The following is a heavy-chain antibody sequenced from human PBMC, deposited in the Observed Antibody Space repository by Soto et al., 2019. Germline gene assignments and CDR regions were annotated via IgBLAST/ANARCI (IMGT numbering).Heavy chain of an antibody. CDR2: IRSKGNNYAT. Sequence: EVQLVESGGGLVQPGGSLKLSCAASGFTFSGSAMHWVRQASGKGQGWVGRIRSKGNNYATAYGTSLKGRFTISRDDSKNTAYLQKNNLKPDHAAVYYCSRQAADFWSGKPQYYMDVWGKGTTVTVSS. J-gene: IGHJ6*03. CDR1: GFTFSGSA. D-gene: IGHD3-3*01. CDR3: SRQAADFWSGKPQYYMDV. V-gene: IGHV3-73*01.